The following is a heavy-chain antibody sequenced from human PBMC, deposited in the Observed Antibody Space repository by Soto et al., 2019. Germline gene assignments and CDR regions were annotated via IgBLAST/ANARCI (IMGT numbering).Heavy chain of an antibody. Sequence: ASVKVSCKASGYTFTGYYMHWVRQAPGQGLEWMGWMNPNSGDTGYAQKFQGRVTMTRNTSISTAYMELSSLRSEDTAVYYCARATRLKEVRPTGRTIPTSYYYYMDVWGKGTTVTVSS. D-gene: IGHD2-15*01. J-gene: IGHJ6*03. V-gene: IGHV1-8*02. CDR2: MNPNSGDT. CDR1: GYTFTGYY. CDR3: ARATRLKEVRPTGRTIPTSYYYYMDV.